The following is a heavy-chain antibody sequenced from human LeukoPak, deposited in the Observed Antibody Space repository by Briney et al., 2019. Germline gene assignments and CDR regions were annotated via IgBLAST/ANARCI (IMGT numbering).Heavy chain of an antibody. CDR3: AKIGWDDAFDI. D-gene: IGHD6-19*01. Sequence: GGSLRLSCAASGFTFSSYAMSWVRQALGRGLEWVSAISGSGGSTYYADSVKGRLTISRDNSKNTLYLQMNSLRAEDTVLYYGAKIGWDDAFDIWGQGPMVTVSS. CDR2: ISGSGGST. V-gene: IGHV3-23*01. J-gene: IGHJ3*02. CDR1: GFTFSSYA.